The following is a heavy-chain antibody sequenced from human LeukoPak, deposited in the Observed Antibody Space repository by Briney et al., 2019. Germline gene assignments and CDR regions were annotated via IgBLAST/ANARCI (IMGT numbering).Heavy chain of an antibody. V-gene: IGHV4-34*01. CDR2: INHSGST. CDR1: GGSFSGYY. D-gene: IGHD6-13*01. CDR3: ARGLIGSSWYEARLDY. Sequence: SETLSLTCAVYGGSFSGYYWSWIRQPPGKGLEWIGEINHSGSTNHNPSLKSRVTISVDTSKNQFSLKLSSVTAADTAVYYCARGLIGSSWYEARLDYWGQGTLVTVSS. J-gene: IGHJ4*02.